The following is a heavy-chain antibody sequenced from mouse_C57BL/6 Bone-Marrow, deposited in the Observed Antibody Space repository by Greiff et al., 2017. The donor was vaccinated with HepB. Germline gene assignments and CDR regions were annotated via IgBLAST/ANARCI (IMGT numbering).Heavy chain of an antibody. J-gene: IGHJ2*01. CDR3: ASPPAAQATSFDY. CDR2: IHPNSGST. CDR1: GYTFTSYW. Sequence: QVQLKQPGAELVKPGASVKLSCKASGYTFTSYWMHWVKQRPGQGLEWIGMIHPNSGSTNYNEKFKSKATLTVDKSSSTAYMQLCSLTSEDSAVYYCASPPAAQATSFDYWGQGTTLTVSS. D-gene: IGHD3-2*02. V-gene: IGHV1-64*01.